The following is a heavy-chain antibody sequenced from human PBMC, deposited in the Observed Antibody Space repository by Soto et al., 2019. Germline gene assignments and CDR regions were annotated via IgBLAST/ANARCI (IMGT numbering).Heavy chain of an antibody. CDR1: GFTFRSYV. D-gene: IGHD3-16*01. J-gene: IGHJ1*01. V-gene: IGHV3-30*19. CDR3: ARWGTTGGLDV. CDR2: TSYDGSGK. Sequence: QVQLVESGGGVVQPGTSLRVSCVGSGFTFRSYVIHWVRQAPGKGLEWVALTSYDGSGKYYGDSVRGRFTISRDNSRNTVDLQMDSLRLEDTAVCYCARWGTTGGLDVWGQGTLVSVS.